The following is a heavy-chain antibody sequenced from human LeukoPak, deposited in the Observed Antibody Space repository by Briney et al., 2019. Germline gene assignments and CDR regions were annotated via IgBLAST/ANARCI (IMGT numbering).Heavy chain of an antibody. CDR1: GGSISSYY. D-gene: IGHD2-15*01. Sequence: SETLSLTCTVSGGSISSYYWSWIRQPPGKGLEWIGYIYYSGSTNYNPSLKSRVTISVDTSKNQFSLKLSSVTAADTAVYYCARDVYCSGGSCYLRAFDIWGQGTMVTVSS. V-gene: IGHV4-59*01. J-gene: IGHJ3*02. CDR2: IYYSGST. CDR3: ARDVYCSGGSCYLRAFDI.